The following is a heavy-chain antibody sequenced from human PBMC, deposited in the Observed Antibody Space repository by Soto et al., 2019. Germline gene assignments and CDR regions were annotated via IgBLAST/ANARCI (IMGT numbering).Heavy chain of an antibody. V-gene: IGHV4-34*01. CDR3: ARRYYDFWSGYYQTDYYHYMDV. Sequence: SETLSLTCAVYGGSFSGYYWSWIRQPPGKGLEWIGEINHSGSTNYNPSLKSRVTISVDTSKNQFSLKLSSVTAADTAVYYCARRYYDFWSGYYQTDYYHYMDVWGKGTTVTVSS. CDR1: GGSFSGYY. D-gene: IGHD3-3*01. CDR2: INHSGST. J-gene: IGHJ6*03.